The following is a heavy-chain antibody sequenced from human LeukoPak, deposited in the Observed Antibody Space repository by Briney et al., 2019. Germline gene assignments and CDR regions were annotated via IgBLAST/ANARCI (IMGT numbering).Heavy chain of an antibody. V-gene: IGHV3-7*04. CDR3: ARGTYYYEF. CDR1: KFTFSDYY. Sequence: GGSLRLSCAASKFTFSDYYMTWVRQAPGKGPEWVAYMNQFGTAIKYLDSVKGRFTISRNNAKNSLYLWMTSLTADDTAVYYCARGTYYYEFWGQGTLVIVSS. D-gene: IGHD3/OR15-3a*01. J-gene: IGHJ4*02. CDR2: MNQFGTAI.